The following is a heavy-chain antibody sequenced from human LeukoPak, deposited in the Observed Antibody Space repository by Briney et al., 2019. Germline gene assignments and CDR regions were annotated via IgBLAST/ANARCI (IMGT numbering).Heavy chain of an antibody. D-gene: IGHD1-26*01. V-gene: IGHV3-13*01. CDR3: ARGSTTVAFEI. J-gene: IGHJ3*02. CDR2: IDTSGDT. CDR1: GFTFSNND. Sequence: PGGSLRLSCAASGFTFSNNDMHWVRQGPGKGLEWVSAIDTSGDTYYPGSVKGRFTISRENAKNIIYLQMNSLRVGDTAVYYCARGSTTVAFEIWGQGTMVSVSS.